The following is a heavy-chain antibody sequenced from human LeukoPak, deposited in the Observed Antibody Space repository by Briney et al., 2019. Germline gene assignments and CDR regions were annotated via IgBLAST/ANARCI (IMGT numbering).Heavy chain of an antibody. V-gene: IGHV4-59*01. CDR1: GFSISSYY. CDR2: IYYSGST. CDR3: ARGGKYYDILTGYFFHAFDI. D-gene: IGHD3-9*01. J-gene: IGHJ3*02. Sequence: SETLSLTCTVSGFSISSYYWSWIRQPPGKGLEWIGCIYYSGSTNYNPSLKSRVTISVDTSKNQFSLKLSSVTAADTAVYYCARGGKYYDILTGYFFHAFDIWGQGTMVTVSS.